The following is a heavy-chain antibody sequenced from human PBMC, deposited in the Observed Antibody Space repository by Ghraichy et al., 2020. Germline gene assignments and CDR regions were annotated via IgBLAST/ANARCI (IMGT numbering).Heavy chain of an antibody. CDR2: ISSSSSYI. V-gene: IGHV3-21*01. CDR1: GFTFSSYR. CDR3: ATSCSTSCPWGPDY. Sequence: GGSLRLSCAASGFTFSSYRMNWVRQAPGKGLEWVASISSSSSYIYYADSLKGRFTISRDNAKNSLYLQINSLRVEDTAVYYCATSCSTSCPWGPDYWGQGILVTVSS. D-gene: IGHD2-2*01. J-gene: IGHJ4*02.